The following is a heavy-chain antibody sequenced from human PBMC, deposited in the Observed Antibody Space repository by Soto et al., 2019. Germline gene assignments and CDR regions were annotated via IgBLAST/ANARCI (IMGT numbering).Heavy chain of an antibody. V-gene: IGHV4-30-4*08. CDR1: YGTISSGDYY. CDR3: ARGWRDIVVVPAIFYFDY. D-gene: IGHD2-2*01. J-gene: IGHJ4*02. Sequence: IISLPCTVSYGTISSGDYYWSLIRKPPGKGLEWIGYIYYSGSTYYNPSLKSRVTISVDTSKNQFSMTLSSVTAADTAVYYCARGWRDIVVVPAIFYFDYWGQGTLVTVSS. CDR2: IYYSGST.